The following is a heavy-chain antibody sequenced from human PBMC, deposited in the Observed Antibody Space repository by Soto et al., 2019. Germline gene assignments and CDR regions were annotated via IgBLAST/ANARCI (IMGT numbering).Heavy chain of an antibody. CDR1: GYTLTELS. Sequence: GASVKVSCKVSGYTLTELSMHWVRQAPGKGLEWMGGFDPEDGETIYAQKFQGRVTMTEDTSTDTAYMELSSLRSEDTAVYYCATLAIWSGYYYFDYWGQGTLVTVSS. J-gene: IGHJ4*02. CDR2: FDPEDGET. CDR3: ATLAIWSGYYYFDY. V-gene: IGHV1-24*01. D-gene: IGHD3-3*01.